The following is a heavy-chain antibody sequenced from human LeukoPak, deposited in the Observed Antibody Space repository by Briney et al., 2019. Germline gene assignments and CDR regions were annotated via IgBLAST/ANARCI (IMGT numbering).Heavy chain of an antibody. CDR1: GFA. CDR3: ARVLGYGNYFDY. V-gene: IGHV3-23*01. CDR2: IRGSGDDST. D-gene: IGHD3-16*01. J-gene: IGHJ4*02. Sequence: GGSLRLSCTASGFAMSWVRQAPGKGLEWVASIRGSGDDSTYYADSVKGRFIISRDHFKNTLYLQMNSLRAEDTAVYYCARVLGYGNYFDYWGQGTLVTVSS.